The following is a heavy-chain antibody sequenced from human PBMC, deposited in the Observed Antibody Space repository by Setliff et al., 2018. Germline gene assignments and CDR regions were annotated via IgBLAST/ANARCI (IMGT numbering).Heavy chain of an antibody. CDR3: ARINFYVSSGYYYAPDY. J-gene: IGHJ4*02. CDR2: INNYSFKT. CDR1: GYTFAGYY. Sequence: RASVKVSCKASGYTFAGYYMHWVRQAPGQGLEWMGWINNYSFKTNYPQKFLGRVTMTTDTSTSTAYMELKSLRSDDTAVYYCARINFYVSSGYYYAPDYWGQGTLVTVSS. V-gene: IGHV1-2*02. D-gene: IGHD3-22*01.